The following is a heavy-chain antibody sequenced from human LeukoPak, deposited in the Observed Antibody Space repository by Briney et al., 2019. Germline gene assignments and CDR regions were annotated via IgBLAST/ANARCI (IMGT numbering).Heavy chain of an antibody. D-gene: IGHD6-13*01. CDR3: ATGGITAAGDY. V-gene: IGHV1-2*02. Sequence: GASVTVSFKSSVYAFTGYYMHWVRQAPGQGLEWMGWINPNSGGRNYAQKFQGRGTMTRDTSISTAYMELSRLRSDDTAVYYCATGGITAAGDYWGQGTLVTVSS. J-gene: IGHJ4*02. CDR1: VYAFTGYY. CDR2: INPNSGGR.